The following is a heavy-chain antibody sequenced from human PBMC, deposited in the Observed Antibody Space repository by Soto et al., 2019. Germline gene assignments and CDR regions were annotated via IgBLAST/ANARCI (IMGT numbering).Heavy chain of an antibody. CDR3: ARVSAYSSSWSWAGWFDP. D-gene: IGHD6-13*01. V-gene: IGHV1-18*01. CDR2: ISAYNGNT. J-gene: IGHJ5*02. Sequence: QVQLVQSGAEVKKPGASVKVSCKASGYTLTSYGISWVRQAPGQGLEWMGWISAYNGNTNYAQKLQGRVTMTTDTSTSTAYMELRSLRSDDTAVYYCARVSAYSSSWSWAGWFDPWGQGTLVTVSS. CDR1: GYTLTSYG.